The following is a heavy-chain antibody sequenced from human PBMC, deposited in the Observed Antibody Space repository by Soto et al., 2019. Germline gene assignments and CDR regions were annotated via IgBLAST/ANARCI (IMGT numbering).Heavy chain of an antibody. CDR2: ISSTGTYI. V-gene: IGHV3-21*01. J-gene: IGHJ4*01. D-gene: IGHD3-10*01. CDR1: GFTFSTYT. Sequence: GSLRLSCASSGFTFSTYTISWVRQAPGKGLEWVSSISSTGTYISYADPVKGRFTISRDNAKNSLYLQMNSLRVEDTAVYYCARALSLWFGELAPLDYWGHGTLVTVS. CDR3: ARALSLWFGELAPLDY.